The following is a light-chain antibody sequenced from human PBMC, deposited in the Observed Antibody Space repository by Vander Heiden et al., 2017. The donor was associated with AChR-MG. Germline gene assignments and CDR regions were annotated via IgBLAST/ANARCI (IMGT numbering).Light chain of an antibody. J-gene: IGLJ3*02. CDR3: CSYAGSSTCV. CDR2: EVT. CDR1: SSDIGNYNL. V-gene: IGLV2-23*02. Sequence: QSALTQPASVSGSPGQSITISCTGTSSDIGNYNLVSWYQQHPGKAPKRMIYEVTKRPSGVSNRFSGSKSGNTASLRISGLQAEDEADYYCCSYAGSSTCVFGGGTKLTVL.